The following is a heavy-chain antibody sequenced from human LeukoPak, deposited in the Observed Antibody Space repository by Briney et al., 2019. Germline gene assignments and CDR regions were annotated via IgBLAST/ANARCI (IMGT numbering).Heavy chain of an antibody. CDR1: GFTFSSYW. V-gene: IGHV3-23*01. CDR3: AKVRSSGYYYDY. Sequence: GGSLRLSCAASGFTFSSYWMHWVRQAPGKGLEWVSAISGSGGSTYYADSVKGRFTISRDNSKNTLYLQMNSLRAEDTAVYYCAKVRSSGYYYDYWGQGTLVTVSS. J-gene: IGHJ4*02. CDR2: ISGSGGST. D-gene: IGHD3-22*01.